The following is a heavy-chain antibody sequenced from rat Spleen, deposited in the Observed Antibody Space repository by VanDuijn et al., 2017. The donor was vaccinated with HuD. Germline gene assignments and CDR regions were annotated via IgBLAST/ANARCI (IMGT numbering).Heavy chain of an antibody. CDR1: GYSITSNY. Sequence: EMQLQESGPGLVKPSQSLSLTCSVTGYSITSNYWGWIRKFPGNKMEWIGHISYSGSTSYNPSLKSRISITRDTSKNQFFLQLNSVTTEDTATYYCARFLQWYGGYYGYFDYWGQGVMVTVSS. CDR2: ISYSGST. CDR3: ARFLQWYGGYYGYFDY. D-gene: IGHD1-1*01. J-gene: IGHJ2*01. V-gene: IGHV3-1*01.